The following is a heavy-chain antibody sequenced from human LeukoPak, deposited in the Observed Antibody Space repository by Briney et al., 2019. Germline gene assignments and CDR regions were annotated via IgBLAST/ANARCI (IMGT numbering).Heavy chain of an antibody. Sequence: GESLKISCKGSGYSFPSYWIGWVRQMPGKGLEWMGVIYPGDSDTRYSPSFQGHITISADKSISTAYLQWSSLKASDSAMYYCARREYYYDSSAYTYYFDYWGQGTLVTVSS. CDR2: IYPGDSDT. J-gene: IGHJ4*02. V-gene: IGHV5-51*01. CDR3: ARREYYYDSSAYTYYFDY. D-gene: IGHD3-22*01. CDR1: GYSFPSYW.